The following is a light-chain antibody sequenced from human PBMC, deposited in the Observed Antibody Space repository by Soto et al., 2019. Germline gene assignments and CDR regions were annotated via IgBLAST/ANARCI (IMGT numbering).Light chain of an antibody. CDR2: AAS. Sequence: AIRMTQSPSSLSASTGDRVTITCRASQGISSYLAWYQQKPGKAPKLLIYAASTLQSGVPSRFSGSGSGTDFTLTISCLQSEDFATYYGQQYYSYEITFGQGTRLEIK. J-gene: IGKJ5*01. CDR1: QGISSY. CDR3: QQYYSYEIT. V-gene: IGKV1-8*01.